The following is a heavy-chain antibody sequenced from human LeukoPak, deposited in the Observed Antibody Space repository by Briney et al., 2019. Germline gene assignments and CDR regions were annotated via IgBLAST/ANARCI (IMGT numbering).Heavy chain of an antibody. Sequence: SETLSLTCTVSGGSISSSSYYWGWIRQPPGKGLEWIGSIYYSGSTYYNPSLKSRVTISVDTSKNQFSLKLSSVTAADTAVYYCAGQTHIVVVTAIPFDYWGQGTLVTVSS. CDR2: IYYSGST. CDR1: GGSISSSSYY. J-gene: IGHJ4*02. D-gene: IGHD2-21*02. CDR3: AGQTHIVVVTAIPFDY. V-gene: IGHV4-39*07.